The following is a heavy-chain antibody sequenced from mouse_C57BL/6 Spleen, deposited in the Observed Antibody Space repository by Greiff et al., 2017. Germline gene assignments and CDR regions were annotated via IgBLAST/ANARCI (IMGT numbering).Heavy chain of an antibody. D-gene: IGHD2-4*01. V-gene: IGHV1-55*01. Sequence: VQLQQPGAELVKPGASVKMSCKASGYTFTSYWITWVKQRPGQGLEWIGDIYPGSGSTNYNEKFKSKATLTVDTSSSTAYMQLSSLTSEDSAVYYCAMIYYDYDVEGSYWGQGTSVTVSS. CDR2: IYPGSGST. CDR1: GYTFTSYW. J-gene: IGHJ4*01. CDR3: AMIYYDYDVEGSY.